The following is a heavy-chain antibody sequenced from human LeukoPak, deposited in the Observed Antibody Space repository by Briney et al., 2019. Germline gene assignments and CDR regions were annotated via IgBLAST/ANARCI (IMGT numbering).Heavy chain of an antibody. V-gene: IGHV4-61*02. J-gene: IGHJ6*03. Sequence: SETLSLTCTVSGGSISSGSYYWSWIRQPAGKELEWIGRIYTSGSTNYNPSLKSRVTISVDTSKNQFSLKLSSVTAADTAVYYCARASYSSGWNHHQRYYYYMDVWGKGTTVTISS. CDR3: ARASYSSGWNHHQRYYYYMDV. D-gene: IGHD6-19*01. CDR2: IYTSGST. CDR1: GGSISSGSYY.